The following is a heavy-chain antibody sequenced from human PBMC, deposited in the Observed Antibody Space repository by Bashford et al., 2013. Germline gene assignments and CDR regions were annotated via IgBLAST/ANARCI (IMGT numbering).Heavy chain of an antibody. J-gene: IGHJ4*02. CDR3: ARGGSRMGEGAFDF. Sequence: SVKVSCKASGGTFRSNGVTWVRQAPGQGLEWMGTIIPMFDVENYAQKFQGRVTITADESTTKAYMDLSSLRSDDTAVYYCARGGSRMGEGAFDFWGQGTLVTVSS. D-gene: IGHD1-26*01. V-gene: IGHV1-69*13. CDR2: IIPMFDVE. CDR1: GGTFRSNG.